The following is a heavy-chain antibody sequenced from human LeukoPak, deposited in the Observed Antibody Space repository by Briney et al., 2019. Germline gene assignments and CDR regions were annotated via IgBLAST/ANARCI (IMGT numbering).Heavy chain of an antibody. Sequence: ASVKVSCKASGGTFSSYAISWVRQAPGQGLEWMGGIIPIFGTANYAQKFQGRVTITADESTSTAYMELSSLRSEDTAVYYCASEYSSGWWDTVAFDYWGQGTLVTVFS. V-gene: IGHV1-69*13. CDR3: ASEYSSGWWDTVAFDY. CDR2: IIPIFGTA. CDR1: GGTFSSYA. D-gene: IGHD6-19*01. J-gene: IGHJ4*02.